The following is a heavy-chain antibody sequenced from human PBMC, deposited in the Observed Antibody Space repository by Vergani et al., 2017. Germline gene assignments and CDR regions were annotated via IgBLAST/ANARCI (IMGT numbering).Heavy chain of an antibody. V-gene: IGHV4-61*02. CDR3: ARDSWTSELRGVYWFDT. CDR2: IHSSGTT. J-gene: IGHJ5*02. D-gene: IGHD3-10*01. CDR1: GGSLTSGSFY. Sequence: QVQLHESGPGLVKPSQTLSLTCTVSGGSLTSGSFYWSWIRQPAGKGLEWIGRIHSSGTTNYNPSLKSRVTLSVYTSKNQLSLKITSVTAADTAVYYCARDSWTSELRGVYWFDTWGQGTLVSVSS.